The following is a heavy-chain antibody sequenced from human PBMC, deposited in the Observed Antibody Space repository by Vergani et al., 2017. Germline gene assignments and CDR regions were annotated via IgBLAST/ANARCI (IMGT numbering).Heavy chain of an antibody. J-gene: IGHJ6*02. CDR3: ARDGPLDYGSGSYYSPNYYYYYGIDV. Sequence: EVQLVESGGGLVQPGRSLRLSCTASGFTFGDYAMSWFRQAPGKGLEWVGFIRSKAYGGTTEYAASVKGRFTISRDNAKNTLYLQMNSLRAEDTAVYYCARDGPLDYGSGSYYSPNYYYYYGIDVWGQGTTVTVSS. CDR2: IRSKAYGGTT. V-gene: IGHV3-49*03. CDR1: GFTFGDYA. D-gene: IGHD3-10*01.